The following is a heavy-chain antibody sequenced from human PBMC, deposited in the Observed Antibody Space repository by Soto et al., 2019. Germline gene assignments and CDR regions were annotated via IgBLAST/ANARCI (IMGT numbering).Heavy chain of an antibody. V-gene: IGHV3-30*18. D-gene: IGHD3-10*01. J-gene: IGHJ1*01. CDR2: ISYDGSNE. Sequence: QVRLVESGGGVVQPGRSLRLYCAASGFTFSSYGMHWVRQAPGEGLEWVALISYDGSNEYYGYSVKVRFTISRDNSKNMVYLEMNSLRVEDTAQYYCAKSGYDNGPTLYLKHWGQGTLVSVSS. CDR1: GFTFSSYG. CDR3: AKSGYDNGPTLYLKH.